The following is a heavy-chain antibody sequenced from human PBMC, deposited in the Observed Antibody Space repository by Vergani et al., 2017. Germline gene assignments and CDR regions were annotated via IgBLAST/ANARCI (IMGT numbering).Heavy chain of an antibody. Sequence: QVQLQESGPGVVKPSQTLSLTCAVSGGSISGYYWSWIRQPPGKGLEWIGEINHSGSTNYNPSLKSRVTISVDTSKNDFSLKVTSVTAADTAVYYCTRQPQEGASGPPSVPTWGQGISVIVSS. CDR3: TRQPQEGASGPPSVPT. CDR2: INHSGST. J-gene: IGHJ4*02. V-gene: IGHV4-34*09. D-gene: IGHD5-12*01. CDR1: GGSISGYY.